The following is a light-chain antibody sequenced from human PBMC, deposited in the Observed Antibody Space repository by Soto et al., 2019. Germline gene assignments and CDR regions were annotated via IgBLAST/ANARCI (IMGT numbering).Light chain of an antibody. CDR3: QQNFSIPIT. CDR1: QSISTY. V-gene: IGKV1-39*01. CDR2: AAS. Sequence: DIQLTQSPSSRYASVGDRVAITCRASQSISTYLNWYDQKPGKAPDLLIYAASSLTSGVPSRFRGSGSGTHFTLTITGLQTADFATYSCQQNFSIPITFGQGNDWRL. J-gene: IGKJ5*01.